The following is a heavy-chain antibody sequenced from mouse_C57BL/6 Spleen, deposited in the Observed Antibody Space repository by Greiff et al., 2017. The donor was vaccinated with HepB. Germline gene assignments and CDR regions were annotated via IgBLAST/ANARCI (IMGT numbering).Heavy chain of an antibody. CDR3: ARRRYDYDAGGRYFDV. V-gene: IGHV1-18*01. J-gene: IGHJ1*03. CDR1: GYTFTDYN. CDR2: INPNNGGT. Sequence: EVQLQQSGPELVKPGASVKIPCKASGYTFTDYNMDWVKQSHGKSLEWIGDINPNNGGTIYNQKFKGKATLTVDKSSSTAYMELRSLTSEDTAVYYCARRRYDYDAGGRYFDVWGTGTTVTVSS. D-gene: IGHD2-4*01.